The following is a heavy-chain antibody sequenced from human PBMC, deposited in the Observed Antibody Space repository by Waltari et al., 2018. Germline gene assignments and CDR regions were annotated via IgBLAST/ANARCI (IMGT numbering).Heavy chain of an antibody. CDR3: ASFTTKTH. Sequence: EVQLVESGGGLIQPGGSLGLSCAGSGFTVRTNYMSWVRQAPGKGLEWVSLIYSGGSTYYADSVKGRFTISRDNSRNTLYLQMNSLRAEDTAVYYCASFTTKTHWGQGTLVTVSS. V-gene: IGHV3-53*01. D-gene: IGHD1-1*01. J-gene: IGHJ4*02. CDR2: IYSGGST. CDR1: GFTVRTNY.